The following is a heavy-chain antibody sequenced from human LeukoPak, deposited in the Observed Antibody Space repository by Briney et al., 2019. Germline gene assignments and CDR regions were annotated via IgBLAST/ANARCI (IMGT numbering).Heavy chain of an antibody. CDR1: GDSSSNSIYY. Sequence: SETLSLTCTVSGDSSSNSIYYWGWIRQPPGKGLEWIGSIYYSGSTYYNPSLKSRVTISVDTSKNQFSLKLSSVTAADTAVYYCATYSSSWYADYWGQGTLVTVSS. CDR3: ATYSSSWYADY. V-gene: IGHV4-39*07. CDR2: IYYSGST. J-gene: IGHJ4*02. D-gene: IGHD6-13*01.